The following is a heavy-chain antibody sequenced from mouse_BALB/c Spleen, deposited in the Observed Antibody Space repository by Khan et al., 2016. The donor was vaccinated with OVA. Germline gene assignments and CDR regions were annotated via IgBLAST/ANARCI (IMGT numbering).Heavy chain of an antibody. V-gene: IGHV3-2*02. CDR2: ISYSGST. Sequence: EVQLQESGPGLVKPSQSLSLTCTVSGYSFTSGYGRNGLRQLAGNQLGWMGYISYSGSTNYKPSLKRRISITRDTSKNQFFLQLNSVTTEDTATFYRARTARIKYWGQGTTLTVSS. CDR3: ARTARIKY. D-gene: IGHD1-2*01. CDR1: GYSFTSGYG. J-gene: IGHJ2*01.